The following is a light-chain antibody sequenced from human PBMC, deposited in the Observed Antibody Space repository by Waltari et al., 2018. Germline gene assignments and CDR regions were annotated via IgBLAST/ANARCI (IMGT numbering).Light chain of an antibody. CDR3: FSTDSSGNHRV. V-gene: IGLV3-10*01. CDR1: ALPQKY. J-gene: IGLJ2*01. Sequence: YELTQPPPVSVLPGQTYRINCSGDALPQKYAYWYQHMSGQAPVLVIFEDNKRPSGIPERFSGSNSGAVATLTIGGAQVEDEAVYYCFSTDSSGNHRVFGGGTKLTVL. CDR2: EDN.